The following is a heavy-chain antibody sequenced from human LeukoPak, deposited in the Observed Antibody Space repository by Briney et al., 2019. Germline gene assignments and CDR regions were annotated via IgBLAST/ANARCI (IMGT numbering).Heavy chain of an antibody. CDR3: AKDLQDIVVVPAAMSLYYGMDV. J-gene: IGHJ6*02. Sequence: PGGSLRLSCAASGFTFSSYGMHWVRQAPGKGLEWVAVIWYDGSNKYYADSVKGRFTISRDNSKNTLYLQMNSLRAEDTAVYYCAKDLQDIVVVPAAMSLYYGMDVWGQGTTVTVSS. D-gene: IGHD2-2*01. V-gene: IGHV3-30*02. CDR2: IWYDGSNK. CDR1: GFTFSSYG.